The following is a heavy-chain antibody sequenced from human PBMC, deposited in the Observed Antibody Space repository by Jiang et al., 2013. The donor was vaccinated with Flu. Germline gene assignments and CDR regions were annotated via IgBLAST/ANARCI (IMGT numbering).Heavy chain of an antibody. Sequence: GAEVKKPGESLKISCKGSGYSFTSYWIGWVRQMPGKGLEWMGIIYPGDSDTRYSPSFQGQVTISADKSISTAYLQWSSLKASDTAMYYCARHSIHYDSSGFIDYWGQGTLVTVSS. CDR2: IYPGDSDT. J-gene: IGHJ4*02. D-gene: IGHD3-22*01. V-gene: IGHV5-51*01. CDR3: ARHSIHYDSSGFIDY. CDR1: GYSFTSYW.